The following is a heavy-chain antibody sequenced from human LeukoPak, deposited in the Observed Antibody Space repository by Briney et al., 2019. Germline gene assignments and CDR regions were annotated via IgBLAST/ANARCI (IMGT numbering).Heavy chain of an antibody. D-gene: IGHD7-27*01. CDR2: INPGRGNT. V-gene: IGHV1-46*01. CDR3: ARDRDWGSSDPFDY. Sequence: VASVKVSCKASGYTFTSYYMHWVRQVPGQGLEWMGLINPGRGNTNYAQNFHGRVTLTRDTSTSTIYMELSSLRSEDTAVYYCARDRDWGSSDPFDYWGQGTLVTVSS. J-gene: IGHJ4*02. CDR1: GYTFTSYY.